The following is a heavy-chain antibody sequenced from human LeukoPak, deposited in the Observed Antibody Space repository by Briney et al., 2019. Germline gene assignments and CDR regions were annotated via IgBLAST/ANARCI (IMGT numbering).Heavy chain of an antibody. CDR2: IKSKTDGGTT. V-gene: IGHV3-15*01. CDR3: TLPWGSGSYYDY. CDR1: GFTFSNAW. Sequence: GGSLRLSCAASGFTFSNAWLNWVRQAPGKGLEWVGHIKSKTDGGTTDYAAPVKGRFTISRDDSKNTLFLQMNSLKTEDTAVYYCTLPWGSGSYYDYWGQGTLVTISS. D-gene: IGHD3-10*01. J-gene: IGHJ4*02.